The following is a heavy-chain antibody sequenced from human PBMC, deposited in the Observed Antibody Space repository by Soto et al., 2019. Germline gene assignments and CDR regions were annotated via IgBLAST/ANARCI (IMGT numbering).Heavy chain of an antibody. CDR3: AKDPPGSGPDFDY. Sequence: EVQLLESGGGLVQPGGSLRLSCAASGFTFSNYDMNWVRQAPGKGLEWVSGVSGSGITTCYADSAKGRFTISRDNSKNTLYLQLDSLSADDTAVYYCAKDPPGSGPDFDYWSQGILVSVSS. V-gene: IGHV3-23*01. J-gene: IGHJ4*02. CDR2: VSGSGITT. D-gene: IGHD2-8*02. CDR1: GFTFSNYD.